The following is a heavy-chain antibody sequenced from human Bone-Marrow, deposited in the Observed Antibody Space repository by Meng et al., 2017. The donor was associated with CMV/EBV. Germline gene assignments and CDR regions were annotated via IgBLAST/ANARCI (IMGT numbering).Heavy chain of an antibody. CDR2: INHSGST. CDR3: ARVRSSSWYYFDD. V-gene: IGHV4-34*01. Sequence: SETLSLTCAVYGGSFSGYYWSWIRQPPGKGLEWIGEINHSGSTNYNPSLKSRVTISVDTSKNQFSLKLSSVTAADTAVYYCARVRSSSWYYFDDWGQGTLVTVSS. D-gene: IGHD6-13*01. CDR1: GGSFSGYY. J-gene: IGHJ4*02.